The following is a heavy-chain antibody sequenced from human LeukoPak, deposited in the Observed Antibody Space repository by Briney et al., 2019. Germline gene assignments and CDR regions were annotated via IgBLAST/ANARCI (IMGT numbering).Heavy chain of an antibody. V-gene: IGHV4-34*01. Sequence: SETLSLTCAVYGGSFSAYYWSWIRQPPGKGLEWIGEINHSGSTNYNPSLKSRVTISVDTSKNQFSLKLSSVTAADTAVYYCARGKWSYDSSGPRGYYFDYWGQGTLVTVSS. CDR3: ARGKWSYDSSGPRGYYFDY. J-gene: IGHJ4*02. CDR2: INHSGST. CDR1: GGSFSAYY. D-gene: IGHD3-22*01.